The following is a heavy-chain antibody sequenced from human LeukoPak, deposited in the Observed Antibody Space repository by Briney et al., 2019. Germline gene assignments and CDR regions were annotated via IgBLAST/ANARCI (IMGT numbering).Heavy chain of an antibody. CDR2: IIPIFGTA. D-gene: IGHD3-10*01. Sequence: ASVKVSCKASGGTFSSYAISWVRQAPGQGLEWMGGIIPIFGTANYAQKFQGRVTITADESTSTAYMELSSLRSEDTAMYYCARITMVRGVSSPNYYYYGMDVWGQGTTVTVSS. CDR3: ARITMVRGVSSPNYYYYGMDV. CDR1: GGTFSSYA. V-gene: IGHV1-69*01. J-gene: IGHJ6*02.